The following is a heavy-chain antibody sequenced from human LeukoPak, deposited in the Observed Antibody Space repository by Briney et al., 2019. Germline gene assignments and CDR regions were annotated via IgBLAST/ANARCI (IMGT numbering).Heavy chain of an antibody. CDR3: ARAAYNWNDAVDY. CDR1: GYTFTSYY. Sequence: SVKVSCKASGYTFTSYYMHWVRQAPGQGLEWMGRIIPILGIANYAQKFQGRVTTTADKSTSTAYMELSSLRSEDTAVYYCARAAYNWNDAVDYWGQGTLVTVSS. J-gene: IGHJ4*02. V-gene: IGHV1-69*04. D-gene: IGHD1-20*01. CDR2: IIPILGIA.